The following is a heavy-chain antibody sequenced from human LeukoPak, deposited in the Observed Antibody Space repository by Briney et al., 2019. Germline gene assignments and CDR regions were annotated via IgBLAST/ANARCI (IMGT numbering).Heavy chain of an antibody. D-gene: IGHD2-2*01. V-gene: IGHV3-21*01. J-gene: IGHJ4*02. CDR3: ARDPPLGSCSTISCPHLDY. CDR1: AFTFSRYS. CDR2: ISNSTSFI. Sequence: GGSLRLSCPASAFTFSRYSMNWVRQAPGNGLEWVSSISNSTSFIYYADSVKGRFTISRNNSKNSLYRQMNSLRAEDTAVYYCARDPPLGSCSTISCPHLDYWGQGTLVTVSS.